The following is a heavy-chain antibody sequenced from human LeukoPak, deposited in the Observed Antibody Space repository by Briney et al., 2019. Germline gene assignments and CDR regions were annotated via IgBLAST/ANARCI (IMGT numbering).Heavy chain of an antibody. CDR2: INHSGST. J-gene: IGHJ3*02. D-gene: IGHD2-2*01. CDR3: ARGLYGYSSSTSCYAFDI. V-gene: IGHV4-34*01. Sequence: SETLSLTCAVYGGSFCGSYWSWIRQPPGKGLEWSGEINHSGSTNYNPSLKSRVTISVDTSKNQFSLKLSSVTAADTAVYYCARGLYGYSSSTSCYAFDIWGQGTMVTVSS. CDR1: GGSFCGSY.